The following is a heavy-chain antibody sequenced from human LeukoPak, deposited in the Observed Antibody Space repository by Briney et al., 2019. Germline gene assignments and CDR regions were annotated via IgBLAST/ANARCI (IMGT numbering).Heavy chain of an antibody. V-gene: IGHV3-7*01. CDR1: GFTFRNYW. CDR3: ARDVSDENGSASRIHLDS. J-gene: IGHJ4*02. Sequence: GGSLRLCCAASGFTFRNYWMTWVRPAPGRGVEWVANIKRDRSDKYCVDSVKGRFTIYRENAKKSLFLQMHSLRAEGTAVYYCARDVSDENGSASRIHLDSWGQGTLVSVSS. D-gene: IGHD6-6*01. CDR2: IKRDRSDK.